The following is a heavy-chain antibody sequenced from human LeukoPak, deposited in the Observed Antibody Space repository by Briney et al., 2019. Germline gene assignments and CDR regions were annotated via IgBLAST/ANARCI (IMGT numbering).Heavy chain of an antibody. V-gene: IGHV4-59*01. CDR2: IFYSGST. Sequence: SETLSLTCSVSGDSIGSYYWSWVRQPPGKGLEWIGYIFYSGSTTYNPSLKSRVTISVDTSENQFSLKLSSVTAADTAMYYCASHRLDCSGGSCYTVGFDYWGQGTLVTVSS. CDR3: ASHRLDCSGGSCYTVGFDY. D-gene: IGHD2-15*01. J-gene: IGHJ4*02. CDR1: GDSIGSYY.